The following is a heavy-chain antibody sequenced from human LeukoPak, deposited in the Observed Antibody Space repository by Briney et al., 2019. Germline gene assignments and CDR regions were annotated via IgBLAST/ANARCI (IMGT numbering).Heavy chain of an antibody. CDR2: ISRSSSYI. J-gene: IGHJ4*02. D-gene: IGHD5-12*01. V-gene: IGHV3-21*06. CDR1: GFTFSSYN. CDR3: ARDGDKVARMTGHFDF. Sequence: PGGSLRLSCAASGFTFSSYNMNWVRQAPGKGLEWVSSISRSSSYIYYADSVKGRFTISRDNSQNSLYLQMNSLRADDTATYYCARDGDKVARMTGHFDFWGQGTLVTVSS.